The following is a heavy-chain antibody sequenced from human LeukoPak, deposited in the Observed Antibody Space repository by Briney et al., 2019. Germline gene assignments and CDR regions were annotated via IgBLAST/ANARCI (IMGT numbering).Heavy chain of an antibody. V-gene: IGHV4-34*01. CDR3: ARGFYDFWSGNAFDI. Sequence: SETLSLTCAVYGGSFSGYYWSWIRQPPGKGLEWIGEINHSGSTTYNPSLKSRVTISVDTYKNQFSLKLSSVTAADTAVYYCARGFYDFWSGNAFDIWGQGTMVTVSS. D-gene: IGHD3-3*01. CDR1: GGSFSGYY. CDR2: INHSGST. J-gene: IGHJ3*02.